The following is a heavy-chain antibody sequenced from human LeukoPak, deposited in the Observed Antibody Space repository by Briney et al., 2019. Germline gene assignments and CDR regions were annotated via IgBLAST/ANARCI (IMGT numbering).Heavy chain of an antibody. J-gene: IGHJ4*02. Sequence: PGGSLRLSCAASGFTFSSYAMSWVRQAPGKGLEWVSAISGSGGSTYYADSVKGRFTISRDNSKNTLYLQMNSLRAEDTAVYYCAKDPGGITMIVMVINYFDYWGQGTLVTVSS. V-gene: IGHV3-23*01. D-gene: IGHD3-22*01. CDR1: GFTFSSYA. CDR2: ISGSGGST. CDR3: AKDPGGITMIVMVINYFDY.